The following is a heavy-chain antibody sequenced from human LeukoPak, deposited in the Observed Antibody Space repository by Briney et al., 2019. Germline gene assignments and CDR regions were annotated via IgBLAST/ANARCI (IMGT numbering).Heavy chain of an antibody. CDR2: TRDKAASYTT. Sequence: PGGSLRLSCAASGFTFSDHYMDWVRQAPGKGLEWVGRTRDKAASYTTEYAASVKGRFTVSRDDSKSSLYLQMNSLRTEATAVYYCVASSVGPGDLDYWGQGTLVTVSS. J-gene: IGHJ4*02. D-gene: IGHD4-17*01. CDR3: VASSVGPGDLDY. V-gene: IGHV3-72*01. CDR1: GFTFSDHY.